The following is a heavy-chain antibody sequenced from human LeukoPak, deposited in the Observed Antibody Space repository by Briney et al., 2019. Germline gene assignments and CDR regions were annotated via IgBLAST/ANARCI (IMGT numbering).Heavy chain of an antibody. CDR2: IKQDGTEK. V-gene: IGHV3-7*01. CDR3: ARGSGYSYAFTGRERTKSRLDY. CDR1: GFTFSIYW. Sequence: GGSLRLSCAASGFTFSIYWMSWVRQAPGRGLEWVANIKQDGTEKYYVDSVKGRFTISRDNAKNSLYLQMNSLRAEDTAVYYCARGSGYSYAFTGRERTKSRLDYWGQGTLVTVSS. J-gene: IGHJ4*02. D-gene: IGHD5-18*01.